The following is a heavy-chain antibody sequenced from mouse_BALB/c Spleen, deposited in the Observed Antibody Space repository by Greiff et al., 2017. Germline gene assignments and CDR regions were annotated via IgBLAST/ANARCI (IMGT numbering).Heavy chain of an antibody. J-gene: IGHJ1*01. CDR2: ISYDGSN. V-gene: IGHV3-6*02. D-gene: IGHD1-1*01. CDR3: ARNYGSIYRYFDV. Sequence: ESGPGLVKPSQSLSLTCSVTGYSITSGYYWNWIRQFPGNKLEWMGYISYDGSNNYNPSLKNRISITRDTSKNQFFLKLNSVTTEDTATYYCARNYGSIYRYFDVWGAGTTVTVSS. CDR1: GYSITSGYY.